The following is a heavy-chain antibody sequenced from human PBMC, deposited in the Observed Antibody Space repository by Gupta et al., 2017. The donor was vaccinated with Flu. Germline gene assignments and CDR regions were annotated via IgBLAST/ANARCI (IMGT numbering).Heavy chain of an antibody. V-gene: IGHV3-23*01. J-gene: IGHJ4*02. CDR1: GFTFSSFA. CDR2: ISGSGGST. Sequence: SGFTFSSFAMSWVRQAPGKGLEWVSAISGSGGSTYYADSVKGRFTISRDNSKNTLYLQMNRLRAEDSALYYCAEGNGYIISYPLGYWGQGTLVTVSS. CDR3: AEGNGYIISYPLGY. D-gene: IGHD5-12*01.